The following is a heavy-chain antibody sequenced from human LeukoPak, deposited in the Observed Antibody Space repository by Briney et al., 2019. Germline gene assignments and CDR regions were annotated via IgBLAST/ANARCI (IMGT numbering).Heavy chain of an antibody. CDR3: ARGHNSGSYYDMDV. J-gene: IGHJ6*03. CDR1: GFTFINYA. Sequence: GSPRLSCAAPGFTFINYATTWVRQAPEKGPGWVTGFTVGGGTYYADSVKGRFTISRDNSMNTLSLQMNSLRAEDTAIYYCARGHNSGSYYDMDVWGKGTTVTVSS. CDR2: FTVGGGT. D-gene: IGHD6-19*01. V-gene: IGHV3-23*01.